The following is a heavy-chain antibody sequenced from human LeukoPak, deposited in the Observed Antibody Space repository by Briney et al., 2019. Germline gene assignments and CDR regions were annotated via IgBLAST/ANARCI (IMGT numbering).Heavy chain of an antibody. Sequence: SETLSLTCTVSGGSISPYYWSWIRQPPGKGLGWLGYIYYSGNTDCNPSLKSRVAISVDTSKNQFSLKLSSVTAADTAVYYCARSTGSTMFIDYWGQGTLVTVSS. J-gene: IGHJ4*02. V-gene: IGHV4-59*01. D-gene: IGHD3-10*02. CDR3: ARSTGSTMFIDY. CDR1: GGSISPYY. CDR2: IYYSGNT.